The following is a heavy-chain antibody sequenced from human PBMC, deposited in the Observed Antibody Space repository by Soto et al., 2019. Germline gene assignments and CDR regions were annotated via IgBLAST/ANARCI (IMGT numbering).Heavy chain of an antibody. CDR3: ARDSEYYYGSGSYSTRFDY. J-gene: IGHJ4*02. CDR2: INHSGST. V-gene: IGHV4-34*01. CDR1: GGSFSGYY. Sequence: PSETLSLTCAVYGGSFSGYYWSWIRQPPGKGLEWIGEINHSGSTNYNPSLKSRVTISVDTSKNQFSLKLSSVTAADTAVYYCARDSEYYYGSGSYSTRFDYWGQGTLVTVSS. D-gene: IGHD3-10*01.